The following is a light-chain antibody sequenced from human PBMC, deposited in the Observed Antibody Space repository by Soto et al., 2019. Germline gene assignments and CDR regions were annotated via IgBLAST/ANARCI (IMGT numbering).Light chain of an antibody. J-gene: IGLJ1*01. CDR2: DVS. V-gene: IGLV2-11*01. CDR3: CSYTTSSTYV. CDR1: SSDVGGYNY. Sequence: QSVLTQPRSVSGSPGQSVTISCTGTSSDVGGYNYVSWYQQHPGKAHKLMIYDVSKRPSGVPDRFSGSKSGNTASLTISGLQAEDEADYYCCSYTTSSTYVFGTGTKVTVL.